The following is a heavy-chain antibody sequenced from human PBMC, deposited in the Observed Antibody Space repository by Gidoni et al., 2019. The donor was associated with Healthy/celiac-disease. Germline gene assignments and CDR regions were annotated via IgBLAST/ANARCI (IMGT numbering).Heavy chain of an antibody. V-gene: IGHV3-33*01. CDR3: ASSQPWGYFDY. CDR1: VFTFSSYG. CDR2: IWYDGSNK. D-gene: IGHD1-26*01. Sequence: QVQLVESGGVVVQPGRSLRRSCAASVFTFSSYGMHWVRQAPGKGLEWVAVIWYDGSNKYYADSVKGRFTISRDNSKNTLYLQMNSLRAEDTAVYYCASSQPWGYFDYWGQGTLVTVSS. J-gene: IGHJ4*02.